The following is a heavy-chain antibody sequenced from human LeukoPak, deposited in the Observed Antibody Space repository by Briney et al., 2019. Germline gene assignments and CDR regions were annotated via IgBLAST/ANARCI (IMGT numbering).Heavy chain of an antibody. V-gene: IGHV4-59*08. Sequence: PSETLSLTCTISGDSISTSHWSWIRQAPGKGLECPGHIFYTGSTQYNPSLKSRVTISLGASNNQFSLKLTSVTAADTAVYYCARRQWQNHVPSPFNWFDPWGQGILVTVSS. CDR3: ARRQWQNHVPSPFNWFDP. CDR1: GDSISTSH. J-gene: IGHJ5*02. CDR2: IFYTGST. D-gene: IGHD3-10*02.